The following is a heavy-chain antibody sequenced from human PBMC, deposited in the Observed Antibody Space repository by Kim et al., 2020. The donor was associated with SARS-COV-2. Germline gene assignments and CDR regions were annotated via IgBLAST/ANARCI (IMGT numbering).Heavy chain of an antibody. Sequence: GGTTDYAATVKGRFTISRDDSKNTLYLQMSSLKIEDTAVYYCTTNFGAGYWGQGILVIVSS. V-gene: IGHV3-15*01. D-gene: IGHD3-16*01. CDR3: TTNFGAGY. CDR2: GGTT. J-gene: IGHJ4*02.